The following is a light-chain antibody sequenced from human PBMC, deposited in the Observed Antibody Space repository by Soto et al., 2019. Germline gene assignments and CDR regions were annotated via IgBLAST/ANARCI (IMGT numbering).Light chain of an antibody. CDR1: QSISSW. J-gene: IGKJ2*01. Sequence: DIQMTQSPSTLSASVGDRVTITCRASQSISSWLAWYQQKPGKAPKLLIYDASSLESGVPSRFSGSGSGTEFTLTISSLQPEDFATYYCQQYNSYSQTFGQGTKLEIK. CDR2: DAS. CDR3: QQYNSYSQT. V-gene: IGKV1-5*01.